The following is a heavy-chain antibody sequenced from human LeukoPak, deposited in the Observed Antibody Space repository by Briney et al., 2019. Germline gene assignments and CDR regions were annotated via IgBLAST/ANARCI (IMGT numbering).Heavy chain of an antibody. CDR3: AREGYYDSSGDYFDY. CDR2: INHSGST. D-gene: IGHD3-22*01. V-gene: IGHV4-34*01. CDR1: GGSFSGYY. J-gene: IGHJ4*02. Sequence: SETLSLTCAVYGGSFSGYYWSWIRQPPGKGLEWIGEINHSGSTYYNPSLKSRVTISVDTSKNQFSLMLSSVTAADTAVYYCAREGYYDSSGDYFDYWGQGTLVTVSS.